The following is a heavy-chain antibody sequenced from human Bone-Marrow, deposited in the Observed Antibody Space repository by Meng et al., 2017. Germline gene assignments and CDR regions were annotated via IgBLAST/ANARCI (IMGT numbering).Heavy chain of an antibody. CDR3: ARLYSYYGMDV. D-gene: IGHD5-18*01. CDR1: GYTFPDYW. V-gene: IGHV5-51*01. Sequence: KVSCKASGYTFPDYWLHWVRQMPGKGLEWMGIIYPGDSDTRYSPSFQGQVTISADKSISTAYLQWSSLKASDTAMYYCARLYSYYGMDVWGQGTTVTVS. CDR2: IYPGDSDT. J-gene: IGHJ6*02.